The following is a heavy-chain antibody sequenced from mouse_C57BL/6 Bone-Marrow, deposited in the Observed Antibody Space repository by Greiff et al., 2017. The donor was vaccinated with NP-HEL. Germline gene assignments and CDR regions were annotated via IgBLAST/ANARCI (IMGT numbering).Heavy chain of an antibody. J-gene: IGHJ1*03. D-gene: IGHD2-5*01. CDR3: TKSNYWYFDV. CDR1: GFNIKDDY. Sequence: EVQLQQSGAELVRPGASVKLSCTASGFNIKDDYMHWVKQRPEQGLEWIGWIDPENGDTEYASKFQGKATITADTSSNTAYLQLSSLTPEDTAVYYCTKSNYWYFDVWGTGTTVTVSS. V-gene: IGHV14-4*01. CDR2: IDPENGDT.